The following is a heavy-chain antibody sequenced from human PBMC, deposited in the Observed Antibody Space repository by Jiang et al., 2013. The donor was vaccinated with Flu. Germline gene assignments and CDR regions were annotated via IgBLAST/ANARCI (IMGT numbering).Heavy chain of an antibody. J-gene: IGHJ4*01. CDR3: ATLRGSSYDTYLADY. CDR1: GFTFSYYG. V-gene: IGHV3-30*02. CDR2: IWHDGSNT. D-gene: IGHD3-9*01. Sequence: VQLVESGGGVVQPGGSRRLSCAASGFTFSYYGMHWVRQSPGKGLEWVASIWHDGSNTFYADSVRGRFTISRDNSKNTLFLQMNSLSPEDTAVYYCATLRGSSYDTYLADYWG.